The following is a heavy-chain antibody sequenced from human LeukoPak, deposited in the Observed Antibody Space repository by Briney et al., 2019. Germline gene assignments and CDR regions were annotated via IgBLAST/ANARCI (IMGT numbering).Heavy chain of an antibody. CDR3: AKVSGYTSGWYVDFDC. J-gene: IGHJ4*02. CDR2: INGGGGST. V-gene: IGHV3-23*01. CDR1: GFTFSTYA. D-gene: IGHD6-19*01. Sequence: HPGGSLRLSCAASGFTFSTYAMNWVRQAPGKGLEWVSGINGGGGSTYYADSVKGRFAISRDNSKNTLYLQMSSLRAEDTAVYYCAKVSGYTSGWYVDFDCWGQGSRVTVSS.